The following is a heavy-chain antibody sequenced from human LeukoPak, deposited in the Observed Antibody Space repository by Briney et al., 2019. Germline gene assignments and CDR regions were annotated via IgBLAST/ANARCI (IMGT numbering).Heavy chain of an antibody. V-gene: IGHV4-34*01. CDR2: SHHTGAT. Sequence: SETLSLTCAVYGGPFSGSYWTWIRQPPGKGLEWIGESHHTGATNFTPSLKSRVSISVDTSKNQFSLKLSSVTAADTAVYYCARDLLLSSVFDPWGQGTLVTVSS. CDR3: ARDLLLSSVFDP. J-gene: IGHJ5*02. CDR1: GGPFSGSY. D-gene: IGHD3-10*01.